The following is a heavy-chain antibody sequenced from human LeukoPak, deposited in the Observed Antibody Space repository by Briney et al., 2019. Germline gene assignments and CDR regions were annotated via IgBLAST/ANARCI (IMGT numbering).Heavy chain of an antibody. D-gene: IGHD1-14*01. J-gene: IGHJ5*02. Sequence: SETLSLTCTVSGGSNSGYSWSWIRQSAGKGLEWVGRVYTSGNTNYNPSFKSRVTMSIDTSKKQFSLKLSSVTAADTAVYYCARDNRAGPWGQGTLVTVSS. CDR2: VYTSGNT. CDR1: GGSNSGYS. V-gene: IGHV4-4*07. CDR3: ARDNRAGP.